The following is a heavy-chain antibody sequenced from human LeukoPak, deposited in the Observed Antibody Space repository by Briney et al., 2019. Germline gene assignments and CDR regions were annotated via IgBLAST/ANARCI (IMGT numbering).Heavy chain of an antibody. D-gene: IGHD3-22*01. CDR2: IRYDGSNK. Sequence: PGGSLRLSCAASGFTFSSYGMHWVRQAPGKGLEWVAFIRYDGSNKYYADSVKGRFTISRDNSKSTLYLQMNSLRAEDTAVYYCATTYYYDRWGRAFDIWGQGTMVTVSS. J-gene: IGHJ3*02. CDR3: ATTYYYDRWGRAFDI. V-gene: IGHV3-30*02. CDR1: GFTFSSYG.